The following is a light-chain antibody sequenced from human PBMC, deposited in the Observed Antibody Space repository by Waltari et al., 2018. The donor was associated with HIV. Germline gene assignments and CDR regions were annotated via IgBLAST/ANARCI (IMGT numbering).Light chain of an antibody. V-gene: IGLV3-19*01. CDR2: GKN. Sequence: SSELTQDPAVSVALGQTVRITCQGNSLRGYYASWYQQKPGQAPVLVIYGKNNRPSGIPDRFSGSSSGNTASLTITGTQAEDEADYYCNSRDSSDTHVVFGGGTKLTVL. J-gene: IGLJ2*01. CDR1: SLRGYY. CDR3: NSRDSSDTHVV.